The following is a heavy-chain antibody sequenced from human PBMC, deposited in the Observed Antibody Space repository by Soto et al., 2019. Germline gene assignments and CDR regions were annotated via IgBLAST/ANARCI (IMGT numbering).Heavy chain of an antibody. CDR3: ARDAVVTPTRAGFDI. J-gene: IGHJ3*02. D-gene: IGHD2-21*02. CDR2: IYHSGST. V-gene: IGHV4-31*03. Sequence: SETLSLTCSVSGGSISSDDYYWSWIRQHPGKGLEWIGYIYHSGSTYYNPSLKSRITISVDTSENQFSLKLSSVTAADTAVYYCARDAVVTPTRAGFDIWGHGTMVTVSS. CDR1: GGSISSDDYY.